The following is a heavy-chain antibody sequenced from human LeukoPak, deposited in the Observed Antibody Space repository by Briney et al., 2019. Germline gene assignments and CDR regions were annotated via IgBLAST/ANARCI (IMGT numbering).Heavy chain of an antibody. Sequence: RGESLQISCKGSGYSFTSYWIGWVRQMPGKGLEWMGIIYPGDSDTRYSPSFQGQVTISADKSISTAYLQWSSLKASDTAMYYCATYRPGIAAAGDNWFDPWGQGTLVTVSS. CDR3: ATYRPGIAAAGDNWFDP. V-gene: IGHV5-51*01. CDR2: IYPGDSDT. J-gene: IGHJ5*02. CDR1: GYSFTSYW. D-gene: IGHD6-13*01.